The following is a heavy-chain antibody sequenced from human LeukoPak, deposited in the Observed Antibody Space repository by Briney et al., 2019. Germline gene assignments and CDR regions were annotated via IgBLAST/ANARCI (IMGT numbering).Heavy chain of an antibody. CDR1: GGSISSGSYY. J-gene: IGHJ4*02. D-gene: IGHD5-18*01. CDR2: IYTSGST. V-gene: IGHV4-61*02. Sequence: SETLSLTCTVSGGSISSGSYYWSWIRQPAGKGLEWIGRIYTSGSTNYNPSLKSRVTISYTSKNQFSLKLSSVTAADTAVYYCARGRKYTSGYRVTELGSGYSDYWGQGTLVTVSS. CDR3: ARGRKYTSGYRVTELGSGYSDY.